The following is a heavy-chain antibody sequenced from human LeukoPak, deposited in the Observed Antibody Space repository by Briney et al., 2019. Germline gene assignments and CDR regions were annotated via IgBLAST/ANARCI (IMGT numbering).Heavy chain of an antibody. CDR1: GGSISGSSDH. CDR3: ARLGYSYGPDY. D-gene: IGHD5-18*01. Sequence: SETLSLTCTVSGGSISGSSDHWGWIRQPPWKVLEWIGTIYYSGSTYYSPCLKSRVTISVDTSKNQFSLKLSSVTAAETAVYYCARLGYSYGPDYWGQGTLVTVYS. CDR2: IYYSGST. J-gene: IGHJ4*02. V-gene: IGHV4-39*07.